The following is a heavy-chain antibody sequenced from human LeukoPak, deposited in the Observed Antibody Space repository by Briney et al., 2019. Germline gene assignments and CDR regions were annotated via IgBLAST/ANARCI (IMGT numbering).Heavy chain of an antibody. CDR2: TFSVGTT. J-gene: IGHJ6*02. Sequence: GGSLRLSCAASGFTVSSNYMSWVRQAPGKGLEWVSVTFSVGTTYYADSVKGRFTISRDNSKNTLYLQMNSLRAEDTAVYYCAREGNYYDMDVWGQGTTVTVPS. CDR3: AREGNYYDMDV. CDR1: GFTVSSNY. V-gene: IGHV3-53*01.